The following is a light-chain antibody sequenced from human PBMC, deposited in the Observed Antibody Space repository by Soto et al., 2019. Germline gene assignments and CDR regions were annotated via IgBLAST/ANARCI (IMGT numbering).Light chain of an antibody. Sequence: DIQMTQSPSSLSASVGDRVTITCRASQSISGYLNWYQQKPGKAPKVLISGASTLHNGVPSRFSGRGSGTDFTLTISSLQPEDVATYYCQQSLSTLLTFRGGTKVEIK. CDR3: QQSLSTLLT. J-gene: IGKJ4*01. V-gene: IGKV1-39*01. CDR2: GAS. CDR1: QSISGY.